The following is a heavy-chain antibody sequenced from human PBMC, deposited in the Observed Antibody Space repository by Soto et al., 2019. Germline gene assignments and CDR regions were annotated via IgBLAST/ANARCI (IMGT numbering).Heavy chain of an antibody. CDR2: IIPIFGTA. J-gene: IGHJ4*02. Sequence: SSVKVSCKASGGTFRSYAISWVRQAPLQGLEWMGGIIPIFGTANYAQKFQGRVTITADEYTSTAYMELSSLRSEDTAVYYCARGFPGDYAGFDYWGQGTLVTVSS. CDR1: GGTFRSYA. D-gene: IGHD4-17*01. CDR3: ARGFPGDYAGFDY. V-gene: IGHV1-69*13.